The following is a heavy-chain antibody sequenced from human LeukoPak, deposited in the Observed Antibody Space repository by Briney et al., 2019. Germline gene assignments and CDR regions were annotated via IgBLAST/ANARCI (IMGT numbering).Heavy chain of an antibody. CDR3: ARGKVTTTQYYFDY. V-gene: IGHV4-34*01. D-gene: IGHD4-17*01. Sequence: SETLSLTCAVYGGSFSGYYWSWIRQPPGKGLEWIGYIYHSGSTYYNPSLKSRVTISVDRSKNQFSLKLSSVTAADTAVYYCARGKVTTTQYYFDYWGQGTLVTVSS. CDR2: IYHSGST. J-gene: IGHJ4*02. CDR1: GGSFSGYY.